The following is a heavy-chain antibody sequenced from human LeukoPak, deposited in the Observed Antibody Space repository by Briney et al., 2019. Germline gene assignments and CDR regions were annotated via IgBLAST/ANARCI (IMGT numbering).Heavy chain of an antibody. J-gene: IGHJ4*02. V-gene: IGHV4-34*01. CDR1: DGSFSGYY. Sequence: PSETLSLTCAVYDGSFSGYYWSWIRQPPGKGLEWIGEINHSGSTNYNPSLKSRVTISVDTSKNQFSLKLSSVTAADMAVYYCARANVLRYFDWFEDWGQGTLVTVSS. D-gene: IGHD3-9*01. CDR2: INHSGST. CDR3: ARANVLRYFDWFED.